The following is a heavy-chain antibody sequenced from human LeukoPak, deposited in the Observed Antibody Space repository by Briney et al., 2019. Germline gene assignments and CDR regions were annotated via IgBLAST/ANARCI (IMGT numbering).Heavy chain of an antibody. CDR2: IYSTGST. V-gene: IGHV4-4*07. CDR1: GGTISSYY. D-gene: IGHD6-13*01. CDR3: ARQIASAGTAGFDF. Sequence: SETLCLTCTVSGGTISSYYWSWIRQPAGKGLEWIGRIYSTGSTNYNPSLKSRVTMSVDTSKNQFSLRLRSVTAADTAVYYCARQIASAGTAGFDFWGQGALVTVSS. J-gene: IGHJ4*02.